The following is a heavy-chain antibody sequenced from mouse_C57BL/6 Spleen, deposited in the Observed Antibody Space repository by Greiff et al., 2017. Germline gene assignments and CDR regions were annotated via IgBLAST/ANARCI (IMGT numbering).Heavy chain of an antibody. CDR1: GYTFTSYW. V-gene: IGHV1-52*01. D-gene: IGHD2-4*01. Sequence: QVQLQQPGAELVRPGSSVKLSCKASGYTFTSYWMHWVKQRPIQGLEWIGNIDPSDSETHYNQKFKDKATLTVDKSSSTAYMQLSSLTSEDSAVYYCARGANYDGGGFDYWGQGTTLTVSS. CDR3: ARGANYDGGGFDY. CDR2: IDPSDSET. J-gene: IGHJ2*01.